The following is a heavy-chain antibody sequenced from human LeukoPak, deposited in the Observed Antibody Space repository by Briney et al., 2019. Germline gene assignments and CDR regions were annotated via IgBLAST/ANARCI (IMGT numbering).Heavy chain of an antibody. V-gene: IGHV4-4*07. D-gene: IGHD2-2*01. J-gene: IGHJ5*02. Sequence: SETLSLTCTVSGGSISSYYWSWIRQPAGKGLEWIGRIYTSGSTNYNPSLKSRVTISVDTSKNQFSLKLSSVTAADTAVYYRARDIVVVPAYNWFDPWGQGTLVTVSS. CDR3: ARDIVVVPAYNWFDP. CDR2: IYTSGST. CDR1: GGSISSYY.